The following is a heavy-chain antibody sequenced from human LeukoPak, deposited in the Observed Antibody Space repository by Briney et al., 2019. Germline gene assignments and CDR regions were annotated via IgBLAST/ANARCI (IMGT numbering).Heavy chain of an antibody. CDR1: GDSISGYY. CDR3: ARRARENWYFDL. V-gene: IGHV4-59*08. Sequence: PSETLSLTCSVSGDSISGYYWSWIRQPPGKGLDWIGYIYYTGSTNSNPSLKSRVTISADTPKNQFSLKLSSVTAADTAVYYCARRARENWYFDLWGRGTLVTVSS. CDR2: IYYTGST. J-gene: IGHJ2*01.